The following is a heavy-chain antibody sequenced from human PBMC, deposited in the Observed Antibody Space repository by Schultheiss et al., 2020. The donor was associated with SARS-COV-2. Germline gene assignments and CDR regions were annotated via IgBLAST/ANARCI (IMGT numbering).Heavy chain of an antibody. CDR2: ISYDGSNK. V-gene: IGHV3-30*03. CDR3: ARHYGDYLTY. Sequence: GESLKISCAASGFTFSSYGMHWVRQAPGKGLEWVAVISYDGSNKYYADSVKGRFTISRDNSKNTLYLQMNSLRAEDTAVYYCARHYGDYLTYWGQGTLVTVSS. J-gene: IGHJ4*02. D-gene: IGHD4-17*01. CDR1: GFTFSSYG.